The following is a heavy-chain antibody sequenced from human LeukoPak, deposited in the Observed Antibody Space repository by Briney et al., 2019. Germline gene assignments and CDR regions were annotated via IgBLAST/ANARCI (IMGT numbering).Heavy chain of an antibody. CDR2: INHTGST. J-gene: IGHJ6*03. CDR3: ARGDYSLSSYYYYYMDV. Sequence: PSETLSLTCAVYGESFTTFYWGWIRQTPGKGLEWIGEINHTGSTNYNPSLKSRVTISVDTSKNQFSLKLSSVTAADTAVYYCARGDYSLSSYYYYYMDVWGKGTTVTVSS. V-gene: IGHV4-34*01. CDR1: GESFTTFY. D-gene: IGHD4-11*01.